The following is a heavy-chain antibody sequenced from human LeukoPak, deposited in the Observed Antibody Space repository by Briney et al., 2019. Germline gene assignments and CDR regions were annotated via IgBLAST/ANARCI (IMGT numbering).Heavy chain of an antibody. CDR1: GGTFSSYA. Sequence: SVKVSCKASGGTFSSYAISWVRQAPGQGLEWMGGIIPIFGTANYAQKFQGRVTITADKSTSTAYMELSSLRSEDTAVYYCARVLFYSSGNKSNRVDYWGQGTLVTVSS. J-gene: IGHJ4*02. CDR2: IIPIFGTA. CDR3: ARVLFYSSGNKSNRVDY. V-gene: IGHV1-69*06. D-gene: IGHD6-19*01.